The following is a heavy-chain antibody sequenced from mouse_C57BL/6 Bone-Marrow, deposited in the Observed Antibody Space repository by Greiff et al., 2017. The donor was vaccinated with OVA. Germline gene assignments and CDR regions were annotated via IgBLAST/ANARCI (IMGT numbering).Heavy chain of an antibody. D-gene: IGHD1-1*01. J-gene: IGHJ1*03. CDR2: IYPGGGYT. V-gene: IGHV1-63*01. Sequence: VQLQQSGAELVRPGTSVKMSCKASGYTFTNYWIGWAKQRPGHGLEWIGDIYPGGGYTNYNEKFKGKATLTADKSSSTAYMQFSSLTSEDSAIYYCARGYYGSSWDWYFDVWGTGTTVTVSS. CDR3: ARGYYGSSWDWYFDV. CDR1: GYTFTNYW.